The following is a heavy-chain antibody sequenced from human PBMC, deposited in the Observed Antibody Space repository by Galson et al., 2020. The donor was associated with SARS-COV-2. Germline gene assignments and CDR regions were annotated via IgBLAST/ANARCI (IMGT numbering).Heavy chain of an antibody. V-gene: IGHV3-30*01. D-gene: IGHD6-19*01. CDR3: ARDTSAWTPEYFHH. CDR2: ISYDGNSR. Sequence: GGSLRLSCAASGFAFKNFAMHWVRQAPGKGLERVAVISYDGNSRYYSDSVKGRFTISRDNSKNILHLQMNSLRTEDTAMYYCARDTSAWTPEYFHHWGQGTLVSVSS. CDR1: GFAFKNFA. J-gene: IGHJ1*01.